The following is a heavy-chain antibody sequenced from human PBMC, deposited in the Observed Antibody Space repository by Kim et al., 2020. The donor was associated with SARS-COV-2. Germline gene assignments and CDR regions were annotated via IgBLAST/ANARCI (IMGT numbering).Heavy chain of an antibody. Sequence: RFTISRDNAKNSLYLQMNSLRAEDTALYYCAKDYGSGSYYNAYYYYGMDVWGQGTTVTVSS. D-gene: IGHD3-10*01. CDR3: AKDYGSGSYYNAYYYYGMDV. J-gene: IGHJ6*02. V-gene: IGHV3-9*01.